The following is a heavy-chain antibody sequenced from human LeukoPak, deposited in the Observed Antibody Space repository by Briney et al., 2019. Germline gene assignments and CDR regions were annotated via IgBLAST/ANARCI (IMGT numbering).Heavy chain of an antibody. Sequence: SETLSLTCTVSGGSISSGGYYWSWIRQHPGKGLEWIGYIYYSGSTYYNPSLKSRVTISVDTSKNQFSLKLSSVTAADTAVYYCARADYYDSSGPPGAFDIWGQGTMVTVSS. CDR2: IYYSGST. CDR1: GGSISSGGYY. V-gene: IGHV4-61*08. D-gene: IGHD3-22*01. CDR3: ARADYYDSSGPPGAFDI. J-gene: IGHJ3*02.